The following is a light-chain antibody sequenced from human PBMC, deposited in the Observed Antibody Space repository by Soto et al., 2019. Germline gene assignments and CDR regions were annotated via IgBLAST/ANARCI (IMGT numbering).Light chain of an antibody. J-gene: IGLJ2*01. Sequence: QSALTQPPSASGSPGQSVTISCTGTSSDVGGYNYVSWYQHHPGKAPKLMIYEVTNRPSGVPDRFSGSKSGNTASLTVSGLQADDEADYYCSSYAGANNPHVVFGGGTQLTVL. CDR2: EVT. CDR3: SSYAGANNPHVV. V-gene: IGLV2-8*01. CDR1: SSDVGGYNY.